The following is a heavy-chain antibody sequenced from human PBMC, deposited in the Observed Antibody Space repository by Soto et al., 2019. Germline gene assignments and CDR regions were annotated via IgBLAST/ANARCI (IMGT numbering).Heavy chain of an antibody. V-gene: IGHV3-30-3*01. CDR3: ARGGQGGYSSGWSHGFDY. Sequence: GESLKISCAASGFTFSSYAMHWVRQAPGKGLEWVAVISYDGSNKYYADSVKGRFTISRDNSKNTLYLQMNSLRAEDTAVYYCARGGQGGYSSGWSHGFDYWGQGTLVTVSS. CDR1: GFTFSSYA. CDR2: ISYDGSNK. J-gene: IGHJ4*02. D-gene: IGHD6-19*01.